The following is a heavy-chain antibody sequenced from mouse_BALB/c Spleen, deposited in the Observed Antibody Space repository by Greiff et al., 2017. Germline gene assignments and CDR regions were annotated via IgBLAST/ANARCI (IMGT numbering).Heavy chain of an antibody. CDR2: INPYNGGT. J-gene: IGHJ1*01. CDR3: ASLGNTGLEGDFDV. Sequence: DVQLQQSGPELVKPGASMKISCKASGYSFTGYTMNWVKQSHGKTLEWIGLINPYNGGTSSNQKFKGKATLTVDKSSSTAYMELLSLTSEDSAVYYCASLGNTGLEGDFDVWGAGTTVTVSS. CDR1: GYSFTGYT. D-gene: IGHD1-1*01. V-gene: IGHV1-18*01.